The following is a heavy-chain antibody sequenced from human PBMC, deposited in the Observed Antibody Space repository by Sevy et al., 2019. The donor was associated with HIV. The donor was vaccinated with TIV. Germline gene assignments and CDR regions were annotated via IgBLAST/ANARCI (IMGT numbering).Heavy chain of an antibody. J-gene: IGHJ3*02. V-gene: IGHV3-30*04. CDR1: GFTFSSYP. CDR3: ARGYGDYRIDAFDI. CDR2: ISYDGSNK. D-gene: IGHD4-17*01. Sequence: GGSLRLSCAASGFTFSSYPMHWVRQAPGWGLEWVAIISYDGSNKYYADSVKGRFTISRDNSKSTLYLQMNSLRAEDTAVYYCARGYGDYRIDAFDIWGQGTMVTVSS.